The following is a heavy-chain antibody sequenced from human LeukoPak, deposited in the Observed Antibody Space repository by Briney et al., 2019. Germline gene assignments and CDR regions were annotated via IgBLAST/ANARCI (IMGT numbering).Heavy chain of an antibody. CDR1: GGTFSSYA. J-gene: IGHJ4*02. V-gene: IGHV1-69*04. D-gene: IGHD5-24*01. CDR2: IIPILGIA. CDR3: ARGDGMATTFDY. Sequence: SVKLSCKASGGTFSSYAISWVRQAPGQGLEWMGRIIPILGIANYAQKFQGRVTITADKSTSTAYMELSSLRSEDTAVYYCARGDGMATTFDYWGQGTLVTVSS.